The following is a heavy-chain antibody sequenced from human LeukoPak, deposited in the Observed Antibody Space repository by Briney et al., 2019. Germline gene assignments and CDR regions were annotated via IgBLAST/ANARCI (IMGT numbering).Heavy chain of an antibody. CDR2: IIPILGIA. D-gene: IGHD3-10*01. CDR1: GGTFSSYA. J-gene: IGHJ6*02. Sequence: ASVKVSCKASGGTFSSYAISWVRQAPGQGLEWMGRIIPILGIANYAQKFQGRVTITADKSTSTAYMELSSLRSEDTAVYYCARDKGFGDHYYYGRDVWGQGTTVTVSS. CDR3: ARDKGFGDHYYYGRDV. V-gene: IGHV1-69*04.